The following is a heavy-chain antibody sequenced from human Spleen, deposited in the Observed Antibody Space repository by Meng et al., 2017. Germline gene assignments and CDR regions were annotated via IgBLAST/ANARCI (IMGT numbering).Heavy chain of an antibody. J-gene: IGHJ6*02. Sequence: GGSLRLSCAASGFTFSNAWMTWVRRAPGKGLEWVGRMKSNVDGGTVDYAAAVRGGIFISRDDSENTFYPQMNSLKTEDTAVYYCTTASTSLGMYYYDLDVWGQGTTVTVSS. D-gene: IGHD1-1*01. CDR2: MKSNVDGGTV. CDR3: TTASTSLGMYYYDLDV. V-gene: IGHV3-15*01. CDR1: GFTFSNAW.